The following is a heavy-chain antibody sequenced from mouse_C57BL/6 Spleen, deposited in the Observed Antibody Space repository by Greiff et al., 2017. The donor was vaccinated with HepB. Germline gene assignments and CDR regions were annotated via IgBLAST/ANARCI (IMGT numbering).Heavy chain of an antibody. D-gene: IGHD2-4*01. Sequence: QVQLQQSGAELVKPGASVKMSCKASGYTFTSYWITWVKQRPGQGLEWIGDIYPGSGSTNYNEKFKSKATLTVDTSSSTAYMQLSSLTSEDSAVYYCARGDYDYDVAYWGQGTLVTVSA. CDR2: IYPGSGST. CDR1: GYTFTSYW. J-gene: IGHJ3*01. CDR3: ARGDYDYDVAY. V-gene: IGHV1-55*01.